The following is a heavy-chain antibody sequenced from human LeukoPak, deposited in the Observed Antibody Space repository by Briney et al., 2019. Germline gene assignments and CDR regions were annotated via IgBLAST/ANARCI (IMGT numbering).Heavy chain of an antibody. CDR2: IYTSGST. J-gene: IGHJ5*02. CDR3: AREKTYGSGTYYNNLFDP. V-gene: IGHV4-61*02. Sequence: SETLSLTCTVSGGSISSGSYYWSWIRQPAGKGLEWFGRIYTSGSTNFNPSLKSRVTISVDTSKNQFSLKLSSVTAADTAVYYCAREKTYGSGTYYNNLFDPWGQGILVTVSS. D-gene: IGHD3-10*01. CDR1: GGSISSGSYY.